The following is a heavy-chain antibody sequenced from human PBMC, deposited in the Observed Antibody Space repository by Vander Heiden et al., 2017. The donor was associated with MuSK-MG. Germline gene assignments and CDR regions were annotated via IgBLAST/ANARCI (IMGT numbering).Heavy chain of an antibody. CDR3: ARGSVVAATYNWFDP. CDR1: GFPFSSYS. V-gene: IGHV3-21*01. Sequence: EVQLVESGGGLVKPGGSLRLSCAASGFPFSSYSMNWVRQAPGKGLEWVSSISSSSSYIYYADSVKGRFTISRDNAKNSLYLQMNSLRAEDTAVYYCARGSVVAATYNWFDPWGQGTLVTVSS. J-gene: IGHJ5*02. CDR2: ISSSSSYI. D-gene: IGHD2-15*01.